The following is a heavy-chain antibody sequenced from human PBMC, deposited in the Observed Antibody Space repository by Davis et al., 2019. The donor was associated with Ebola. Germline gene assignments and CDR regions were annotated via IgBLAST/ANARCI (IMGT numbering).Heavy chain of an antibody. Sequence: GGSLRPSCAASGFTFSGSAMPWVRQASGKGLEWVARIKSKANSYATAYAASVKGRFTISRDDSKNTAYLQMNSLKTEETAVYYCTSTTVGGDYWGQGTLVTVSS. J-gene: IGHJ4*02. D-gene: IGHD4-11*01. CDR3: TSTTVGGDY. CDR1: GFTFSGSA. CDR2: IKSKANSYAT. V-gene: IGHV3-73*01.